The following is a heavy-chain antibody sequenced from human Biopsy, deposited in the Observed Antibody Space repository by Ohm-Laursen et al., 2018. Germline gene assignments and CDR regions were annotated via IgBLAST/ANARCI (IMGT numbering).Heavy chain of an antibody. J-gene: IGHJ4*02. V-gene: IGHV3-21*06. Sequence: SLRLFCAASGVTLSGYAMNWVRQAPGKGLEWVSSITGGGNYINYADSVRGRFTISRDNSKNSVYLVMSSLRAEDTAVYFCATAAYAPPYFDLWGRGTVVTASS. CDR1: GVTLSGYA. CDR3: ATAAYAPPYFDL. D-gene: IGHD4-17*01. CDR2: ITGGGNYI.